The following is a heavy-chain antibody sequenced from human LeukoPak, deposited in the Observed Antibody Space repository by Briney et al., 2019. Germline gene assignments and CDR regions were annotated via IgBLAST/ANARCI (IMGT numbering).Heavy chain of an antibody. CDR2: INAGNGNT. Sequence: ASVKVSCKASGYTFTSYAMHWVRQAPGQRLEWMGGINAGNGNTKYSQKFQGRVTITRDTSASTAYMELSSLRSEDTAVYYCARGYCSGGSCGGGDYDFDYWGQGTLVTVSS. V-gene: IGHV1-3*01. CDR1: GYTFTSYA. J-gene: IGHJ4*02. D-gene: IGHD2-15*01. CDR3: ARGYCSGGSCGGGDYDFDY.